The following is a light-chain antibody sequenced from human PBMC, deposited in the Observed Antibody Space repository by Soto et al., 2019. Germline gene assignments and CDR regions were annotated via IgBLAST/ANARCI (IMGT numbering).Light chain of an antibody. J-gene: IGKJ2*01. CDR1: QSISSW. CDR2: DAS. V-gene: IGKV1-5*01. CDR3: QQYTSWYT. Sequence: DIQMTQSPSTLSASVGDRVTITCRASQSISSWLAWYQQKPRKAPQLLIYDASSLESGVPSRFSGSGSGTEFTLTISSLQPDDFATYYCQQYTSWYTFGQGTKLEIK.